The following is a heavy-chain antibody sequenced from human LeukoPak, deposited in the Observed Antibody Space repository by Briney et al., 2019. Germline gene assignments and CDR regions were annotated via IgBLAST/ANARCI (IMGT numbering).Heavy chain of an antibody. CDR3: ARDQNWVFDY. CDR1: GFTFNSDP. Sequence: RSGGSLRLSCAASGFTFNSDPMNWVRQAPGKGLEWVAHIRSDTKTIVYADSVKGRFIISRDNAKNSLSLQMNSLRVEDTAVYYCARDQNWVFDYWGQGTLVTVSS. CDR2: IRSDTKTI. J-gene: IGHJ4*02. V-gene: IGHV3-48*01. D-gene: IGHD7-27*01.